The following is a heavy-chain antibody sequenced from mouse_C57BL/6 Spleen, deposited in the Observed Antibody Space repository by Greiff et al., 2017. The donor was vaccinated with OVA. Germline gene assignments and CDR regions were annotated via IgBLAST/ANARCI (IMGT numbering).Heavy chain of an antibody. V-gene: IGHV1-69*01. J-gene: IGHJ1*03. Sequence: QVQLKQPGAELVMPGASVKLSCKASGYTFTSYWMHWVKQRPGQGLEWIGEIDPSDSYTNYNQKFKGKSTLTVDKSSSTAYMQLSSLTSEDSAVYYCARSEYYGSSYGFDVWGTGTTVTVSS. CDR2: IDPSDSYT. CDR1: GYTFTSYW. CDR3: ARSEYYGSSYGFDV. D-gene: IGHD1-1*01.